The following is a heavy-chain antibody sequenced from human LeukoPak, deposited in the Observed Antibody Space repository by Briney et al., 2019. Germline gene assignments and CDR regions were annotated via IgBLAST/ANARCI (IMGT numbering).Heavy chain of an antibody. V-gene: IGHV1-69*05. CDR2: IIPIFGTA. J-gene: IGHJ3*02. CDR3: ARDRVGATTFRAFDI. CDR1: GGTFSSYA. D-gene: IGHD1-26*01. Sequence: SVKVSCKASGGTFSSYAISWVRQAPGQGLEWMGGIIPIFGTANYAQKFQGRVTITTDESTSTAHMELSSLRSEDTAVYYCARDRVGATTFRAFDIWGQGTMVTVSS.